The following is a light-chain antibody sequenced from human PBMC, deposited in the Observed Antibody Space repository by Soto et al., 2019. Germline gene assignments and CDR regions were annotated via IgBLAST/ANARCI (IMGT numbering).Light chain of an antibody. J-gene: IGKJ4*01. CDR2: DAS. CDR3: QQYDSLPLT. Sequence: DIQMTQSPPSLSASVGDRFTITCQASEHINNYLNWYQQIPGKAPKLLIYDASNLAAGAPSRFSGSGSGTAFTFAISGLQPDDVATYYCQQYDSLPLTFGGGTKVDIK. CDR1: EHINNY. V-gene: IGKV1-33*01.